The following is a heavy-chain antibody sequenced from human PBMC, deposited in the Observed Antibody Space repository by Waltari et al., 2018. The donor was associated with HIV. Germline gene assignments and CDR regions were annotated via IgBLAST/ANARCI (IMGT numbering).Heavy chain of an antibody. J-gene: IGHJ6*02. CDR1: GFTISSNY. D-gene: IGHD1-26*01. CDR3: ARDPRSSGYYGMDV. CDR2: IYSGGSR. Sequence: IEPGGSLRVSCAASGFTISSNYMSWVRQAPGKGLEWVSVIYSGGSRYYADSVKGRFIISRDNSKNTVSLHMNSLRAEDTAVYYCARDPRSSGYYGMDVWGQGIKVTVSS. V-gene: IGHV3-53*01.